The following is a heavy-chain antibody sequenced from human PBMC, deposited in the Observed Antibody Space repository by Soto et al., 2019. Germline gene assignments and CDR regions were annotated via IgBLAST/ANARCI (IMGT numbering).Heavy chain of an antibody. CDR3: ARELDYYGSGSYFLNYYYGMDV. D-gene: IGHD3-10*01. V-gene: IGHV1-18*01. J-gene: IGHJ6*02. CDR1: GYTFTSYG. CDR2: ISAYNGNT. Sequence: QVQLVQSGAEVKKPGASVKVSCKASGYTFTSYGISWVRQAPGQGLEWMGWISAYNGNTNYAQKLQGRVTMTTDTSTSTDYMELRSLRSDDTAVYYCARELDYYGSGSYFLNYYYGMDVWGQGTTVTVSS.